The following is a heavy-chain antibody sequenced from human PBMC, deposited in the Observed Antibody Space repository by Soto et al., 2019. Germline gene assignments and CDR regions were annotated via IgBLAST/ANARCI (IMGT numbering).Heavy chain of an antibody. V-gene: IGHV1-2*02. CDR1: GYTFSDYY. CDR3: ARDQYQQQWLAGNYYGMDV. CDR2: INPKNGDK. J-gene: IGHJ6*02. Sequence: ASVKVSCKTSGYTFSDYYMHWIRQAPGQGLEWVGWINPKNGDKNFAQKFQGRLTMTRDTSISTAYMELSRLRSDDTAVYYCARDQYQQQWLAGNYYGMDVWGQGTTVTVSS. D-gene: IGHD6-19*01.